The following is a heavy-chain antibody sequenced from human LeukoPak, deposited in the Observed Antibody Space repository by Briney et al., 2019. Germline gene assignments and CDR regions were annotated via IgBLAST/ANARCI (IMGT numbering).Heavy chain of an antibody. D-gene: IGHD3-22*01. CDR3: ARLRNYDSSGYYRY. Sequence: ASVKVSCTASGYTFTSYGISWVQQAPGQGLEWMGWISAYNGNTNYAQKLQGRVTMTTDTSTSTAYMELRSLRSDDTAVYYCARLRNYDSSGYYRYWGQGTLVTVSS. V-gene: IGHV1-18*01. J-gene: IGHJ4*02. CDR2: ISAYNGNT. CDR1: GYTFTSYG.